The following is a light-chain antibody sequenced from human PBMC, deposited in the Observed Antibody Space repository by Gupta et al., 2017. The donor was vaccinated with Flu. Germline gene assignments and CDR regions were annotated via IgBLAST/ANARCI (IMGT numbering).Light chain of an antibody. Sequence: QSALTQPASVSGSPGQSITISCTGTSSDVSDYKSVSWYQQHPGKAPKLMIFEASNRPSGVSNRFSGSKSGNTASLTISGLQAEDEADYFCIFHTSRSTFVFGTGTEVSVL. CDR2: EAS. CDR3: IFHTSRSTFV. CDR1: SSDVSDYKS. V-gene: IGLV2-14*01. J-gene: IGLJ1*01.